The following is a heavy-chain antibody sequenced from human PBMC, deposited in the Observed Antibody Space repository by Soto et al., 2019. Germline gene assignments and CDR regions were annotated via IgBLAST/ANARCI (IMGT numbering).Heavy chain of an antibody. V-gene: IGHV3-33*01. CDR3: ARDYCSGGSCYSFFDYYYMDV. J-gene: IGHJ6*03. D-gene: IGHD2-15*01. CDR2: IWYDGSNK. CDR1: GFTFSSYG. Sequence: GGSLRLSCAASGFTFSSYGMHWVRQAPGKGLEWVAVIWYDGSNKYYADSVKGRFTISRDSSKNTLSLQMNSLRAEDTAVYYCARDYCSGGSCYSFFDYYYMDVWGKGTTVTVSS.